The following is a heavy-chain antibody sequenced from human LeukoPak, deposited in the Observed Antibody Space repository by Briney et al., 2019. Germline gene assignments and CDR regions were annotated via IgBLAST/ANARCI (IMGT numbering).Heavy chain of an antibody. J-gene: IGHJ6*02. CDR2: INPNSGGT. CDR3: ARAQVSSIVLMVYASHYYYYGMDV. Sequence: ASVKVSCTASGYTFTGYYMHWVRQAPGQGLEWMGWINPNSGGTNYAQKFQGRVTMTRDTSISTAYMELSRLRSDDTAVYYCARAQVSSIVLMVYASHYYYYGMDVWGQGTTVTVSS. D-gene: IGHD2-8*01. V-gene: IGHV1-2*02. CDR1: GYTFTGYY.